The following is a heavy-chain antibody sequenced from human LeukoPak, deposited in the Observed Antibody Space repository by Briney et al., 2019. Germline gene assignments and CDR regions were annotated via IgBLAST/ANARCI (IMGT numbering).Heavy chain of an antibody. CDR1: GGTLSNYA. V-gene: IGHV1-69*04. CDR2: IIPILGIP. J-gene: IGHJ4*02. D-gene: IGHD3-9*01. CDR3: AKASYDILTGYYYPFDY. Sequence: ASVKVSCKASGGTLSNYAISWVRQAPGQGLEWKGMIIPILGIPKYAQKFQGRVTITADKSTSTAYMELISLRSEDTAVYYCAKASYDILTGYYYPFDYWGQGTLVTVSS.